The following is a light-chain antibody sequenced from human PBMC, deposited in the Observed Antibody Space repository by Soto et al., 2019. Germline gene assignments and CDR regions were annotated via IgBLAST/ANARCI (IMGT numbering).Light chain of an antibody. Sequence: EIMMTQSPGTLSASPGERATLSCRASQSVSSNLAWYQQKPGQAPRLLIYAVSTRATGIPARFSGSGSGTDFTLTISSLQSEDFAVYYCQQYNKWPLTFGQGTKVDIK. V-gene: IGKV3-15*01. CDR3: QQYNKWPLT. CDR2: AVS. J-gene: IGKJ1*01. CDR1: QSVSSN.